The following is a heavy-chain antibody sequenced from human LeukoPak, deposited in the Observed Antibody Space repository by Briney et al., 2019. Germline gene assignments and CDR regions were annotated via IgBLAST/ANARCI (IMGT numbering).Heavy chain of an antibody. Sequence: PSETLSLTCTVSGGSISSSSYYWSWIRQPAGKGLEWIGRIYTSGSTNYNPSLKSRVTMSVDTSKNQFSLKLSSVTAADTAVYYCAREPLYSSSPDYWGQGTLVTVSS. D-gene: IGHD6-13*01. CDR3: AREPLYSSSPDY. J-gene: IGHJ4*02. V-gene: IGHV4-61*02. CDR2: IYTSGST. CDR1: GGSISSSSYY.